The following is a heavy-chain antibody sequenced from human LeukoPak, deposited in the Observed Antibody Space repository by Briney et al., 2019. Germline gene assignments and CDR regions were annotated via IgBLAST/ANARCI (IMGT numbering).Heavy chain of an antibody. V-gene: IGHV4-59*01. CDR2: IYYSGST. CDR3: TRGSIAYYYMDV. D-gene: IGHD3-22*01. Sequence: SETLSLTCTVSGGSISSDYWSSIRQPPGKGLESIGNIYYSGSTNYNPSLKSRVTISVDTSKNQFSLKLSSVTAADTAVYYCTRGSIAYYYMDVWGKGTTVTISS. CDR1: GGSISSDY. J-gene: IGHJ6*03.